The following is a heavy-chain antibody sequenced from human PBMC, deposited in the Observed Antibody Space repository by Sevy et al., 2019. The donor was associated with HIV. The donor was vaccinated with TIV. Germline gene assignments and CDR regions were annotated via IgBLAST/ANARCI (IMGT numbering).Heavy chain of an antibody. CDR3: TTIKDFWSGYFYFDY. CDR1: GFTFSKAW. D-gene: IGHD3-3*01. Sequence: GGSLRLSCAASGFTFSKAWMSWVRQAPGKGLEWVGRIKSNTDGGTTDYAEPVKGRFTISRDDSKNTLYLQVNSLKTDDTAVYYCTTIKDFWSGYFYFDYWGQGTLVTVSS. J-gene: IGHJ4*02. V-gene: IGHV3-15*01. CDR2: IKSNTDGGTT.